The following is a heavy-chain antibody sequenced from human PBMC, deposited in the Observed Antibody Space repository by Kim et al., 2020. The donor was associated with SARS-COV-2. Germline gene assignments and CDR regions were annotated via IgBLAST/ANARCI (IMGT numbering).Heavy chain of an antibody. CDR2: IYPGDSDT. CDR3: ARRGYCSGGSCYYFDY. J-gene: IGHJ4*02. V-gene: IGHV5-51*01. Sequence: GESLKISCKGSGYSFTSYWIGWVRQMPGKGLEWMGIIYPGDSDTRYSPSFQGQVTISADKSISTAYLQWSSLKASDTAMYYCARRGYCSGGSCYYFDYWGQGTLVTVSS. D-gene: IGHD2-15*01. CDR1: GYSFTSYW.